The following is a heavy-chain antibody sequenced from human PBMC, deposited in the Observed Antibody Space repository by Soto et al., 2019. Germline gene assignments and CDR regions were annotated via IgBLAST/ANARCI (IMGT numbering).Heavy chain of an antibody. J-gene: IGHJ4*02. CDR3: AREKITGLFDY. CDR1: GGSFSGYY. V-gene: IGHV4-34*01. D-gene: IGHD2-8*02. Sequence: SETLSLTCAVYGGSFSGYYWTWIRQPSGTGLEWIGEINHSGSTNYNPSLKSRVTISVETSKNQFSLKLTSVTAADTAVYYCAREKITGLFDYWGQGTLVTVSS. CDR2: INHSGST.